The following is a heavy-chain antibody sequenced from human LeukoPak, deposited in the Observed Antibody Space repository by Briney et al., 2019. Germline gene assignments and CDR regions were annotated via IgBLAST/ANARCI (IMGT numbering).Heavy chain of an antibody. CDR2: IILIFGTA. J-gene: IGHJ6*03. CDR1: GGTFSSYA. V-gene: IGHV1-69*05. D-gene: IGHD6-13*01. Sequence: AASVKVSCKASGGTFSSYAISWVRQAPGQGLEWMGGIILIFGTANYAQKFQGRVTITTDESTSTAYMELSSLRSEDTAVYYCARDLGFIAAAGTYYYYYMDVWGKGTTVTVSS. CDR3: ARDLGFIAAAGTYYYYYMDV.